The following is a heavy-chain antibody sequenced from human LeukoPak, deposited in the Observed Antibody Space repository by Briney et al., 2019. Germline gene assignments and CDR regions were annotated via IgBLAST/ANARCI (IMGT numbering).Heavy chain of an antibody. CDR3: AREDASGLDY. Sequence: TGGSLRLSCVVSGFTFSSYAMSWVRQAPGKGLEWVSGISGSGGSTYYADSVKGRFTISRDNAKNSLYLQMNSLRAEDTAVYYCAREDASGLDYWGQGTLVIVSS. J-gene: IGHJ4*02. CDR1: GFTFSSYA. V-gene: IGHV3-23*01. D-gene: IGHD5-12*01. CDR2: ISGSGGST.